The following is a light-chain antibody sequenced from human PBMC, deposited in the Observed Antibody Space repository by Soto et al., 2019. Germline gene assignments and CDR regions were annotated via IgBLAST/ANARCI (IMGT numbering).Light chain of an antibody. V-gene: IGKV1-33*01. CDR2: GAS. J-gene: IGKJ3*01. CDR3: QHYNNLPPFT. Sequence: DIQMTRSPSSLSASVGARVSITCQASEDIRTSLSWFQHKPGRAPKLLIYGASYLETGVPSRFRGRGSGTYFTLTISSLQPEDIATYYCQHYNNLPPFTFGPGTIVDIK. CDR1: EDIRTS.